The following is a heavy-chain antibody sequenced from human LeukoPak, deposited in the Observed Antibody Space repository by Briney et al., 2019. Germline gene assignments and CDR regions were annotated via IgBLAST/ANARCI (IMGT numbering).Heavy chain of an antibody. D-gene: IGHD5/OR15-5a*01. CDR1: GFTFSDYY. CDR2: ISSSGSTI. Sequence: GGSLRLSCAASGFTFSDYYMSWIREAPGKGLGWVSYISSSGSTIYYADSVKGRFTISRDNAKNSLYLQMNSLSDEDTAVYYCARDPTQYLRYGHFDYWGQGTLVTVSS. V-gene: IGHV3-11*04. J-gene: IGHJ4*02. CDR3: ARDPTQYLRYGHFDY.